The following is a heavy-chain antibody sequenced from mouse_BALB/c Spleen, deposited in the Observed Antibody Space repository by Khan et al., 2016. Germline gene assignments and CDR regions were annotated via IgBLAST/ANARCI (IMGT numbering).Heavy chain of an antibody. J-gene: IGHJ3*01. D-gene: IGHD2-3*01. CDR3: VRACDDGYYWFAY. V-gene: IGHV14-3*02. Sequence: VELLQSGAEFVKPGASVKLSCTASGFNIKDTYIHWVKQSPEQGLEWIGGIDPANGNTKFDPKFQGKATITTDTSSNTAYLQLSSLTSEDTAVXYCVRACDDGYYWFAYWGQGTLVTVSA. CDR1: GFNIKDTY. CDR2: IDPANGNT.